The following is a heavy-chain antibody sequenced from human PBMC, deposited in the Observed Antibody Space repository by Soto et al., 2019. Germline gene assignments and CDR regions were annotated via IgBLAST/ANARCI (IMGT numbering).Heavy chain of an antibody. CDR3: ARSTMVRFLDV. CDR1: GGSISSGSYY. Sequence: PSETLSLTCTVSGGSISSGSYYWTWIRQQQGKGLEWIGYIYYSGSTYYNPSLKSRVTISVDTSKNQFSLKLSSVTAADTAVYYCARSTMVRFLDVWGQGTTVTVSS. D-gene: IGHD3-10*01. V-gene: IGHV4-31*03. J-gene: IGHJ6*02. CDR2: IYYSGST.